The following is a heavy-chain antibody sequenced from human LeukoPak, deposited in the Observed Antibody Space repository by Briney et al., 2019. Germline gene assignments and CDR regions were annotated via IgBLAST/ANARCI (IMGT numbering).Heavy chain of an antibody. J-gene: IGHJ4*02. V-gene: IGHV3-21*01. CDR3: ARAGRREFGGVIGTFDY. Sequence: GGSLRLSCAASGFTFSSYSMNWVRQAPGKGLEWVSSISSSSSYIYYADSVKGRFTISRDNAKNSLYLQMNSLRAEDTAVYYCARAGRREFGGVIGTFDYWGQGTLVTVSS. CDR2: ISSSSSYI. D-gene: IGHD3-16*02. CDR1: GFTFSSYS.